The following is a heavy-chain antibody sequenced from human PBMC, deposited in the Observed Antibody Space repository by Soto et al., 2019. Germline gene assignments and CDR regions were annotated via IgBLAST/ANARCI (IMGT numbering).Heavy chain of an antibody. CDR3: AIGLYTTMATRFDF. V-gene: IGHV4-34*01. D-gene: IGHD5-12*01. J-gene: IGHJ4*02. CDR2: IYPTGRT. Sequence: SETLSLTCAVYGGSLSGYYWTWVRQPPGRGLEWIGQIYPTGRTNYNPSLKGRVTISIDTSKNQFSLKLTSMTAADTAVYFCAIGLYTTMATRFDFWGQGNLVTVSS. CDR1: GGSLSGYY.